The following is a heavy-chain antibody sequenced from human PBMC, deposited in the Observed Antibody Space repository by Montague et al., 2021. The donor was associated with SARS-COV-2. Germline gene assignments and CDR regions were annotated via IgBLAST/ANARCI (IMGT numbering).Heavy chain of an antibody. Sequence: SETLSLTCTVSGGSISPYYWNWIRQPPGKGLEWIGYIYYTGGTKYNPSLKSRVSMSVDTSKNQFPLRLTSVGAADTAVYYCARIAMAATFDPWGQGALVTVSS. CDR1: GGSISPYY. CDR3: ARIAMAATFDP. V-gene: IGHV4-59*13. CDR2: IYYTGGT. J-gene: IGHJ5*02. D-gene: IGHD6-19*01.